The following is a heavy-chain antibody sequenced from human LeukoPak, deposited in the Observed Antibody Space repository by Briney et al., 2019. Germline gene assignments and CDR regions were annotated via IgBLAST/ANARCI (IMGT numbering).Heavy chain of an antibody. D-gene: IGHD3-10*02. CDR3: AELGITMIGGV. J-gene: IGHJ6*04. Sequence: GGCLRLSCAASGFTFSSYAMSWVRQAPGKGLEWVSYISSSGSTIYYADSVRGRFTFSRDNAKNSLYLQMNSLRAEDTAGYYCAELGITMIGGVWGKGTTVTISS. CDR2: ISSSGSTI. V-gene: IGHV3-48*03. CDR1: GFTFSSYA.